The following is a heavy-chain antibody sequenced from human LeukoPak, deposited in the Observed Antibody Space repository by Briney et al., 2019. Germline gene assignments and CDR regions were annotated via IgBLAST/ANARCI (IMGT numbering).Heavy chain of an antibody. CDR3: ARSWLAVAGPEY. J-gene: IGHJ4*02. V-gene: IGHV3-48*03. D-gene: IGHD6-19*01. CDR1: GFTFSSYE. Sequence: GGSLRLSCAASGFTFSSYEMNWVRQAPGKGLEWVSYISNRGTTIYYADSVKGRFTISRDDAKNSLYLQMNSLRAEDTAVYYCARSWLAVAGPEYWGQGTLVTVSS. CDR2: ISNRGTTI.